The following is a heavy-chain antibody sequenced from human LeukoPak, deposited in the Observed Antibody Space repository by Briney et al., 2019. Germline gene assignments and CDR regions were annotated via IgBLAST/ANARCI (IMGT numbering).Heavy chain of an antibody. CDR1: AYTFTIYD. J-gene: IGHJ4*02. CDR3: ARASPLLGIDY. V-gene: IGHV1-8*01. CDR2: MNPNSGNT. Sequence: ASVTVSFTSSAYTFTIYDINRVRQAPGPGHEWMGWMNPNSGNTGYAQTFQGRVTMTRNTSISTAYMELSSLRSEDTAVYYCARASPLLGIDYWGQGTLVTVSS. D-gene: IGHD1-26*01.